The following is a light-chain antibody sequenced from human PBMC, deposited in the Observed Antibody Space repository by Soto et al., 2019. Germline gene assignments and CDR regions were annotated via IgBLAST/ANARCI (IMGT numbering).Light chain of an antibody. V-gene: IGLV1-40*01. Sequence: QSVLTQPPSVSGALGQRVTISCTGITSNIGAGYDVHWYQLLPGRAPKLLIYGNTNRPSGVPDRFSGSKSATSASLAITGLQAEGEAIYYCQSYDNTLSGPIYVFGTGTKLTVL. CDR3: QSYDNTLSGPIYV. CDR1: TSNIGAGYD. J-gene: IGLJ1*01. CDR2: GNT.